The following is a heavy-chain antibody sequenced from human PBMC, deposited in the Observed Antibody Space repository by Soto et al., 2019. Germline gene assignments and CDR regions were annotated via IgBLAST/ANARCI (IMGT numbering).Heavy chain of an antibody. CDR2: ISAYNGNT. Sequence: ASVKVSCKASGYTFTSYGISWVRQAPGQGLEWMGWISAYNGNTNYAQKLQGRVTMTTDTSTSTAYMELRSLRSDDTAVYYCARVPPYYDILTGYSPINPEFDYWGQGTLVTVSS. D-gene: IGHD3-9*01. CDR1: GYTFTSYG. V-gene: IGHV1-18*01. J-gene: IGHJ4*02. CDR3: ARVPPYYDILTGYSPINPEFDY.